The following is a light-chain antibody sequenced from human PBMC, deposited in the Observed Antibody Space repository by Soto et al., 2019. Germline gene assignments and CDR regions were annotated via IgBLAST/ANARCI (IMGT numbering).Light chain of an antibody. V-gene: IGLV1-47*01. CDR3: AAWDDTLSGLV. J-gene: IGLJ2*01. CDR2: RAD. Sequence: HSVLTQPPSASGTPGQTVTISCSGRSSNIGSNYVYWYQQLPGTAPRLLMYRADQRPSGVPDRFSGSKSGTSASLAISGLRSEDEADYYCAAWDDTLSGLVFGGGTKVTVL. CDR1: SSNIGSNY.